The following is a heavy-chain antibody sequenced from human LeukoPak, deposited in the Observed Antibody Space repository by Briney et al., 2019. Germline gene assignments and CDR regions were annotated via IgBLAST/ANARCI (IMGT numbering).Heavy chain of an antibody. J-gene: IGHJ6*02. CDR3: ARHRGGSRGATYYGMDV. V-gene: IGHV5-51*01. D-gene: IGHD2-15*01. CDR2: IYPGDSDT. Sequence: GGSLKISCKGSGYSFTSYWIGWVRQMPGKGLEWMGIIYPGDSDTRYSPSFQGQVTISADKSISTAYLQWSSLKASDTAMYYCARHRGGSRGATYYGMDVWGQGTTVTVSS. CDR1: GYSFTSYW.